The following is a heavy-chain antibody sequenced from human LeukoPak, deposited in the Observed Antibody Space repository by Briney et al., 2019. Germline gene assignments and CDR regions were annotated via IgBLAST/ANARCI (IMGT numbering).Heavy chain of an antibody. J-gene: IGHJ5*02. Sequence: PSETLSLTCAVYGGSFSGYYWSWIRQPPGKGLEWIGEINHSGSTNYDPSLKSRVTISVDTSKNQFSLKLSSVTAADTAVYYCARHGCGSGWWFDWLDPWGQGTLVTVSS. CDR2: INHSGST. D-gene: IGHD6-19*01. CDR3: ARHGCGSGWWFDWLDP. CDR1: GGSFSGYY. V-gene: IGHV4-34*01.